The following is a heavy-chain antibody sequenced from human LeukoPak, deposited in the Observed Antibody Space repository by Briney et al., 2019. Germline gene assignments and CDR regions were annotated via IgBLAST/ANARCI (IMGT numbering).Heavy chain of an antibody. Sequence: SETLSLTCTVSGGSISSSSYYWGWIRQPPGKGLEWIGRIYSSGSTNYNPSLKSRVTMSVDTSKNQFSLKLSSFTAADTAVYYCARGQYHLLYWYFDLWGRGTLVTVSS. D-gene: IGHD2-2*01. CDR2: IYSSGST. CDR3: ARGQYHLLYWYFDL. J-gene: IGHJ2*01. V-gene: IGHV4-61*05. CDR1: GGSISSSSYY.